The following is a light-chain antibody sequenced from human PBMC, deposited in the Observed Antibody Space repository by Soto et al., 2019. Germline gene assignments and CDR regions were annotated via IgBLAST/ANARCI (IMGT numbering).Light chain of an antibody. Sequence: DLQMTQSPSTLSASVGDRVIITCRASQSISSSLAWYQKKPGKAPKLLIFKSSTLESGVPSRFSGSGSGTEFTLTISSLQPDDFATYYCQQYSDHPFAFGQGTKLEI. J-gene: IGKJ2*01. CDR3: QQYSDHPFA. V-gene: IGKV1-5*03. CDR2: KSS. CDR1: QSISSS.